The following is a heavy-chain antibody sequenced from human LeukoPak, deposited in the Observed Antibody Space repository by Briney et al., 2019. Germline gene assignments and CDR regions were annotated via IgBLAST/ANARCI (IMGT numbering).Heavy chain of an antibody. CDR2: INHSGST. CDR3: ARRQWLRGSFDP. Sequence: SETLSLTCSVSGYSISSGFYWGWIRQPPGKGLEWIGEINHSGSTNYNPSLKSRVTISVDTSKNQFSLKLSSVTAADTAVYYCARRQWLRGSFDPWGQGTLVTVSS. J-gene: IGHJ5*02. D-gene: IGHD6-19*01. V-gene: IGHV4-38-2*01. CDR1: GYSISSGFY.